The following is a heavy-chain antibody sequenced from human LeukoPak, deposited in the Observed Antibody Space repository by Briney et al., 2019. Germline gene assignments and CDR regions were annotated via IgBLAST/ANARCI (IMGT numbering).Heavy chain of an antibody. J-gene: IGHJ4*02. CDR2: INPNSGGT. V-gene: IGHV1-2*02. D-gene: IGHD1-26*01. Sequence: ASVKVSCKASGYTFTGYYMHWVRQAPGQGLEWMGWINPNSGGTNYAQKFQGRVTMTRDTSISTAYMELSRLRSGDTAVYYCARDPATRYVSGSYWPNFDYWGQGTLVTVSS. CDR3: ARDPATRYVSGSYWPNFDY. CDR1: GYTFTGYY.